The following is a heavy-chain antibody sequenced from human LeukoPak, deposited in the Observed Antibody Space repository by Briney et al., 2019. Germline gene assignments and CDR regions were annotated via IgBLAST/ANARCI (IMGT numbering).Heavy chain of an antibody. D-gene: IGHD3-10*01. J-gene: IGHJ3*02. CDR1: GGSISSGGYY. CDR2: IYYSGST. V-gene: IGHV4-31*03. CDR3: ARDYGSGDGTDAFDI. Sequence: PSETLSLICTVSGGSISSGGYYWIWIRQHPGKGLEWIGYIYYSGSTYYNPSLKSRVTISVDTSKNQFSLKLSSVTAADTAVYHCARDYGSGDGTDAFDIWGQGTMVTVSS.